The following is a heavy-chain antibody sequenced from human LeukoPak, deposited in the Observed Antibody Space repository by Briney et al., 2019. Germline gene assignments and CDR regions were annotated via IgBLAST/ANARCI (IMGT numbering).Heavy chain of an antibody. Sequence: GGSLRLSCAASGFTFSSYAMSWVRQATGKGLEWVSAISGSGGSTYYADSVKGRFTISRDNSKNTLYLQMNSLRAEDTAVYYCAKVAYYDYVWGGYRPPFDYWGQGTLVTVSS. D-gene: IGHD3-16*02. CDR3: AKVAYYDYVWGGYRPPFDY. CDR2: ISGSGGST. J-gene: IGHJ4*02. CDR1: GFTFSSYA. V-gene: IGHV3-23*01.